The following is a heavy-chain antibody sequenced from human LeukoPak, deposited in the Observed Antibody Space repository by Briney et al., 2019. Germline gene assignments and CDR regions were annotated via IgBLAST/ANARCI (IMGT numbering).Heavy chain of an antibody. J-gene: IGHJ4*02. CDR3: AKLYSSSPFDY. V-gene: IGHV3-21*04. CDR2: ISSSSTYI. D-gene: IGHD6-13*01. CDR1: GFTFSSYA. Sequence: GGSLRLSCAASGFTFSSYAMSWVRQAPGKGLEWVSSISSSSTYIYYADSVKGRFTISRDNAKNSLFLQMNSLRAEDTAVYYCAKLYSSSPFDYWGQGTLVTVSS.